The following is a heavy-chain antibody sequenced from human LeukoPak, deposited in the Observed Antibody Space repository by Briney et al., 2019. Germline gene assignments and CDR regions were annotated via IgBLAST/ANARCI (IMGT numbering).Heavy chain of an antibody. D-gene: IGHD2-8*01. CDR3: ARASFNVVFGNWFDP. V-gene: IGHV4-39*01. Sequence: SETLSLTCTVSSGSIGSSSNYWGWIRQAPGKGLEWIGNVYYSGSTFYNPSLRSRVTISVDTSKNQFSLKLRSVTAADTAIYYCARASFNVVFGNWFDPWGQGTLVTVSS. J-gene: IGHJ5*02. CDR2: VYYSGST. CDR1: SGSIGSSSNY.